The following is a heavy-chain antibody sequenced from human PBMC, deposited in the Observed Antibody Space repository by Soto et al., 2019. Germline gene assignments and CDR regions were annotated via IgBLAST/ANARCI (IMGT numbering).Heavy chain of an antibody. J-gene: IGHJ4*02. CDR3: AREGRIAAAYYFDY. V-gene: IGHV3-30-3*01. Sequence: GGSLRLSCAASGFTFSSYAMHWVRQAPGKGLEWVAVISYDGSNKYYADSVKGRFTISRDNSKNTLYLQMNSLRAEDTAVYYCAREGRIAAAYYFDYWGQGTLVTVSS. CDR2: ISYDGSNK. D-gene: IGHD6-13*01. CDR1: GFTFSSYA.